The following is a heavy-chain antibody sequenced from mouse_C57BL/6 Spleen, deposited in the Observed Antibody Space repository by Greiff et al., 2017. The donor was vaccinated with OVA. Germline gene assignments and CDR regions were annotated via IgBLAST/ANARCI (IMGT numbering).Heavy chain of an antibody. Sequence: VQLKQSGGGLVKPGGSLKLSCAASGFTFSDYGMHWVRQAPEKGLEWVAYISSGSSTIYYADTVKGRFTISRDNAKNTLFLQMTSLRSEDTAMYYCARGYYSNYWFAYWGQGTLVTVSA. CDR2: ISSGSSTI. CDR1: GFTFSDYG. CDR3: ARGYYSNYWFAY. J-gene: IGHJ3*01. V-gene: IGHV5-17*01. D-gene: IGHD2-5*01.